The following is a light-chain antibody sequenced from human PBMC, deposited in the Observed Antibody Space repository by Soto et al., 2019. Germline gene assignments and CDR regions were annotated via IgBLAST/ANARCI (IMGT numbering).Light chain of an antibody. Sequence: EIVLTQSPGTLSLFPGERATLSCRASQSVRSAYLAWYQQKPGQAPRLLIYGASSRATVVPDRFSGSGSGTDFTLTIRRLEPEDFAVYYCQQYGGSPQTFGPGTKVEI. CDR1: QSVRSAY. V-gene: IGKV3-20*01. CDR2: GAS. CDR3: QQYGGSPQT. J-gene: IGKJ1*01.